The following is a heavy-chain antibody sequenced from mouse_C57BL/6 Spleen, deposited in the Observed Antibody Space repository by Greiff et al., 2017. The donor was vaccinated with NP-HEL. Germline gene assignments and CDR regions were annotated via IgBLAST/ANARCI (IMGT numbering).Heavy chain of an antibody. Sequence: VQLQQSGAELARPGASVKLSCTASGYTFTSYGISWVKQRTGQGLEWIGEIYPRSGNTYYNEKFKGKATLTADKSSSTAYMELRSLTSEDSAVYFCARGGGYDYDVDYWGQGTTLTVSS. D-gene: IGHD2-4*01. J-gene: IGHJ2*01. CDR2: IYPRSGNT. CDR3: ARGGGYDYDVDY. CDR1: GYTFTSYG. V-gene: IGHV1-81*01.